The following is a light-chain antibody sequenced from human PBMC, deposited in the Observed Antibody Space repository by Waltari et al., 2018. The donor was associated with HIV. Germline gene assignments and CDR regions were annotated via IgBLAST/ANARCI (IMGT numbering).Light chain of an antibody. CDR1: QCVSAN. CDR2: DSS. CDR3: QQYSDWPRA. V-gene: IGKV3-15*01. Sequence: EIVVTQVRAALSVSPGERASLSCIVSQCVSANLAWYHQVAGQAPRLLISDSSNRATGVPDRFSGSGSGTHFTLSISSLQSEDSGVYYCQQYSDWPRAFGLGTKVEV. J-gene: IGKJ1*01.